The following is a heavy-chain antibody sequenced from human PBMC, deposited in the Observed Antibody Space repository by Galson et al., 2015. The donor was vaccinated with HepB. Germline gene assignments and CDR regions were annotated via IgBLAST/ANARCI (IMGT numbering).Heavy chain of an antibody. J-gene: IGHJ4*02. D-gene: IGHD6-19*01. V-gene: IGHV3-23*01. CDR1: GFTFRNYA. Sequence: SLRLSCAASGFTFRNYAMSWVRQAPGKGLEWVSAITPSGDNTYSADSVKGRFTISRDKSKNPLFLQKTGLTADDTDIYYCARVHPEYTSGWDRQALYDFDSCGQGTLVAVSS. CDR2: ITPSGDNT. CDR3: ARVHPEYTSGWDRQALYDFDS.